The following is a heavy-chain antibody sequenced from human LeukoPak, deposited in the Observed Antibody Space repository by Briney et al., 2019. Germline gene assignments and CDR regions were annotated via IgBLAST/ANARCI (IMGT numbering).Heavy chain of an antibody. CDR1: GFTFSSHG. Sequence: GGSLRLSCAASGFTFSSHGMSWVRQAPGKGLEWVSGINWNGGSIGYVDSVKGRFTISRDNTKNSLYLQMNSLRAEDTALYYCARVQYLDNYYFYYMDVWGKGTTVTVSS. V-gene: IGHV3-20*04. D-gene: IGHD3-9*01. CDR2: INWNGGSI. J-gene: IGHJ6*03. CDR3: ARVQYLDNYYFYYMDV.